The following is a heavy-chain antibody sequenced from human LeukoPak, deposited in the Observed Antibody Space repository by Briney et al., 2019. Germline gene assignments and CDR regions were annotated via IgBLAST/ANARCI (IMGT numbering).Heavy chain of an antibody. CDR1: GGTFSSYA. J-gene: IGHJ3*02. Sequence: ASVKVSCKASGGTFSSYAISWVRQAPGQGLEWMGGIIPLFGTPNYAQKFQGRVTITADKSTSTAYMELSSLRSEDTAVYYCARKKDGGDAFDIWGQGTMVTVSS. CDR3: ARKKDGGDAFDI. CDR2: IIPLFGTP. D-gene: IGHD3-10*01. V-gene: IGHV1-69*06.